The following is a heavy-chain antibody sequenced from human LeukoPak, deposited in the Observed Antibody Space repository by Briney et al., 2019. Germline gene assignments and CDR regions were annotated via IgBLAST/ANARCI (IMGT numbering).Heavy chain of an antibody. J-gene: IGHJ4*02. CDR3: ASYRDGYNYDY. V-gene: IGHV1-69*05. D-gene: IGHD5-24*01. CDR2: IIPIFGTA. CDR1: GGTFSSYA. Sequence: SVKVSCKAPGGTFSSYAISWVRQAPGQGLEWMGRIIPIFGTANYAQKFQGRVTITTDESTSTAYMELSSLRSEDTAVYYCASYRDGYNYDYWGQGTLVTVSS.